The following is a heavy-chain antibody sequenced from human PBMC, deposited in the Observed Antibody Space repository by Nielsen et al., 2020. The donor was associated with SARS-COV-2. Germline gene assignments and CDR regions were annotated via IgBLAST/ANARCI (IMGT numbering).Heavy chain of an antibody. V-gene: IGHV3-30*02. J-gene: IGHJ5*02. CDR1: GFTFSSYG. Sequence: GGSLRLSCAASGFTFSSYGMHWVRQAPGKGLEWVAVIWYDGSNKYYADSVKGRFTISRDNSKNTLYLQMNSLRAEDTAVYYCATSPPILAGGWFDPWGQGTLVTVSS. CDR3: ATSPPILAGGWFDP. CDR2: IWYDGSNK. D-gene: IGHD3-3*01.